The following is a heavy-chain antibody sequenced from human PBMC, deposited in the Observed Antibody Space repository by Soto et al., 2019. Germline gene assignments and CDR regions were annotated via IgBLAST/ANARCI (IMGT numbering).Heavy chain of an antibody. CDR3: ARDGYYDRSGHDAFHI. CDR2: IYYTGGT. V-gene: IGHV4-59*01. D-gene: IGHD3-22*01. J-gene: IGHJ3*02. Sequence: SETLSLTCTVSGGSISGYHWNWIRQPPGKGLEWIGSIYYTGGTNYNPSLKSRVTISVDTSKNQFSLRLSSVTAADTAVYYCARDGYYDRSGHDAFHIWGQGTMVTVSS. CDR1: GGSISGYH.